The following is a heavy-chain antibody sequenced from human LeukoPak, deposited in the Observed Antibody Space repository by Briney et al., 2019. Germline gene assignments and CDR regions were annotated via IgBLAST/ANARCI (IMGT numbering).Heavy chain of an antibody. Sequence: SGPTLVNPTQTLTLTCTFSGFSLSTSGVGVGWIRQPPGKALEWLALIYWNDDKRYSPSLKSRLTITKDTSKNQVVLTMTNMDPVDTATYYCAHTAYYYGSGSTQNWFDPWGQGTLVTVSS. J-gene: IGHJ5*02. CDR1: GFSLSTSGVG. D-gene: IGHD3-10*01. CDR3: AHTAYYYGSGSTQNWFDP. V-gene: IGHV2-5*01. CDR2: IYWNDDK.